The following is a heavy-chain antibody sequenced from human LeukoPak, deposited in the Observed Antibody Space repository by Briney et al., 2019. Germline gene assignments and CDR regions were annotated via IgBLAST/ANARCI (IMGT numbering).Heavy chain of an antibody. V-gene: IGHV4-34*01. J-gene: IGHJ6*03. Sequence: SETLSLTCAVYGGSFSGYYWSWIRQPPGKGLEWVGEINHSGSTNYNPSLKSRVTISVDTSKNQFYLKLSSVTAADTAVYYCARGLREYCSGGSCYSVPYYYMDVWGKGTTVTVSS. CDR2: INHSGST. D-gene: IGHD2-15*01. CDR1: GGSFSGYY. CDR3: ARGLREYCSGGSCYSVPYYYMDV.